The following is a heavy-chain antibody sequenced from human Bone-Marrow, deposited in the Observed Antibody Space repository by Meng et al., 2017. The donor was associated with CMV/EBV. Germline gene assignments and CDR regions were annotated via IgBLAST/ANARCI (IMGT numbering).Heavy chain of an antibody. CDR3: ARDPGAHYDFWSGYYSGYYYGMDV. CDR1: GGSVDSANYY. CDR2: IYYSGST. Sequence: GSLRLSCSVSGGSVDSANYYWSWIRQPPGKGLEYIGYIYYSGSTNYNPSLKSRVTISVDTSKNQFSLKLSSVTAADTAVYYCARDPGAHYDFWSGYYSGYYYGMDVWGPGTTVTVSS. V-gene: IGHV4-61*01. D-gene: IGHD3-3*01. J-gene: IGHJ6*01.